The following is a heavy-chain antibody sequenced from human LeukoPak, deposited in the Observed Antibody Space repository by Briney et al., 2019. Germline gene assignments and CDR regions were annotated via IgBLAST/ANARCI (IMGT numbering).Heavy chain of an antibody. J-gene: IGHJ6*02. CDR1: GFTFSSDW. Sequence: GGSLRLSCAASGFTFSSDWMSWGRQAPGKGLEWVANIKQDGSEKYYVESVKGRFTTSRDNAKNSLYMHMNSLRAEQKVVYYCARGTGWSSSWYTYRDLYYYSYGMDVWGQGTTVTVSS. V-gene: IGHV3-7*01. CDR2: IKQDGSEK. CDR3: ARGTGWSSSWYTYRDLYYYSYGMDV. D-gene: IGHD6-13*01.